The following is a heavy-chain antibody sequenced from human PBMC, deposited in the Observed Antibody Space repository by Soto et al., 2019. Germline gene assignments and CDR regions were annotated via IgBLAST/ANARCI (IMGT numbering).Heavy chain of an antibody. J-gene: IGHJ4*02. Sequence: GGSLRLSCAASGFTFSSYWMHWVRQAPGKGLVWVSRINSDGSSTSYADSVKGRFTISRDNAKNTLYLQMNSLRAEDTAVYYCAREGPSYCSGGSCYSSFDYWGQGTLVTVSS. D-gene: IGHD2-15*01. V-gene: IGHV3-74*01. CDR1: GFTFSSYW. CDR2: INSDGSST. CDR3: AREGPSYCSGGSCYSSFDY.